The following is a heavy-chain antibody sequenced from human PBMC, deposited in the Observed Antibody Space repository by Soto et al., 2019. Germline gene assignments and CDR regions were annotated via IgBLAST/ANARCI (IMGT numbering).Heavy chain of an antibody. CDR3: ARDLFGADWRYIDY. V-gene: IGHV4-31*03. CDR2: IYYSGST. J-gene: IGHJ4*02. D-gene: IGHD2-8*02. Sequence: SETLSLTCTVSGGSISSGGYHWIWIRQHPGKGLEWIGYIYYSGSTYYNPSLKSRVTISVDTSKNQFSLKLSSVTAADTAVYYCARDLFGADWRYIDYWGQGTLVTVSS. CDR1: GGSISSGGYH.